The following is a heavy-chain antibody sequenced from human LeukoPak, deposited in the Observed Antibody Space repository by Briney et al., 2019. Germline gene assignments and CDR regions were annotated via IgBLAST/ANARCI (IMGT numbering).Heavy chain of an antibody. V-gene: IGHV5-51*01. CDR1: GYSFTSYW. CDR2: IYPGDSDT. D-gene: IGHD6-19*01. J-gene: IGHJ4*02. CDR3: ARVEAGISSGWYIPGSYYFDY. Sequence: GESLKISCKGSGYSFTSYWIGWVRQMPGKGLEWMGIIYPGDSDTRYSPSFQGRVTISADKSISTAYLQWSSLKASDTAMYYCARVEAGISSGWYIPGSYYFDYWGQGTLVTVSS.